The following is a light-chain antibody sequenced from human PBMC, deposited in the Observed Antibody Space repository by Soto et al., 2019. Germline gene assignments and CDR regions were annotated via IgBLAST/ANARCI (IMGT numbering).Light chain of an antibody. Sequence: EVVVTQSPGTLSLSPGERATLSCRASQSVSPSSLAWYQQRPGQSPRLLIYGASSRATGIPDRFSGRGSGTDFTLTISRLEPEDFAVYYCQQYGSSQWTFGQGTKVDIK. CDR2: GAS. V-gene: IGKV3-20*01. CDR3: QQYGSSQWT. CDR1: QSVSPSS. J-gene: IGKJ1*01.